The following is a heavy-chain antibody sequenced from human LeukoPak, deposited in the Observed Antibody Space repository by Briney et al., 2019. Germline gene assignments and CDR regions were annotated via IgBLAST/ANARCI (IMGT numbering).Heavy chain of an antibody. J-gene: IGHJ2*01. CDR2: IYTSGST. V-gene: IGHV4-4*07. D-gene: IGHD2-2*01. CDR3: ARDYQDIVVVPAALRYFDL. CDR1: GGSISSYY. Sequence: SETLSLTCTVSGGSISSYYWSWIRQPAGKGLEWIGRIYTSGSTNYNPSLKSRVTMSVDTSKNQFSLKLSSVTAADTAVYYCARDYQDIVVVPAALRYFDLWGRGTLVTVSS.